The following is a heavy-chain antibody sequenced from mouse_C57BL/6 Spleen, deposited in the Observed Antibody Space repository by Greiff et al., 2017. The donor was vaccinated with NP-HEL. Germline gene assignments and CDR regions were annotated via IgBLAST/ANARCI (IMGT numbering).Heavy chain of an antibody. CDR3: ARRGGIDWYFDV. CDR2: IHPNSGST. CDR1: GYTFTSYW. Sequence: QVQLQQPGAELVKPGASVKLSCKASGYTFTSYWMHWVKQRPGQGLEWIGMIHPNSGSTNYNEKLKSKATLTVDKSSSTAYMQLSSLTSEDSAVYYGARRGGIDWYFDVWGTGTTVTVSS. J-gene: IGHJ1*03. V-gene: IGHV1-64*01. D-gene: IGHD1-1*02.